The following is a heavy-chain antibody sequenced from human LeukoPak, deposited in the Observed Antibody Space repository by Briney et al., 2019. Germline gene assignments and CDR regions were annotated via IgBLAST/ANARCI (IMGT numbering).Heavy chain of an antibody. D-gene: IGHD6-6*01. J-gene: IGHJ4*02. CDR1: GYTFTGYY. V-gene: IGHV1-2*02. CDR3: AREGSSSAGLYDY. CDR2: INPNSGGP. Sequence: ASVKVSCTASGYTFTGYYMHWVRQAPGQGLEWMGWINPNSGGPNSAQKFQGRVPITRDTSISTAYMELSRLRSDDTAVYYCAREGSSSAGLYDYWGQGTLVSVSS.